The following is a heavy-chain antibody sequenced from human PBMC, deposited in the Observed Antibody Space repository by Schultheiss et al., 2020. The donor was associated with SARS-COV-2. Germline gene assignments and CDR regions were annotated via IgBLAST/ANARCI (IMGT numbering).Heavy chain of an antibody. Sequence: GGSLRLSCAASGFTFSDYYMSWIRQAPGKGLEWVSYISSSSSYTNYADSVKGRFTISRDNAKNSLYLQMNSLRAEDTAVYYCARVWTIWQQLPNYYYMDVWGKGTTVTVSS. D-gene: IGHD6-13*01. CDR3: ARVWTIWQQLPNYYYMDV. CDR1: GFTFSDYY. CDR2: ISSSSSYT. V-gene: IGHV3-11*06. J-gene: IGHJ6*03.